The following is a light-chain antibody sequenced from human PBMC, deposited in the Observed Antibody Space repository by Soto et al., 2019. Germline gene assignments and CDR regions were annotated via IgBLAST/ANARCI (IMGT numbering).Light chain of an antibody. CDR2: EVT. Sequence: QSALTQPPSASGSPGQSVTISCTGTSSDVGGYRYVSWYQQHPGKAPKLMIYEVTRRPSGVPDRFSGSRSGNTASLTVSGLQGEDEADYYCSSYAASNNVIFGGGTKVTVL. J-gene: IGLJ2*01. V-gene: IGLV2-8*01. CDR1: SSDVGGYRY. CDR3: SSYAASNNVI.